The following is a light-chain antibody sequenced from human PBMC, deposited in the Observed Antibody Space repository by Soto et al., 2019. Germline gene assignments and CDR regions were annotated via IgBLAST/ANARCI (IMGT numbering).Light chain of an antibody. CDR1: QSVSTK. J-gene: IGKJ1*01. CDR3: LQYNIWPRT. CDR2: GAS. V-gene: IGKV3-15*01. Sequence: EVVMTQSPGTLSVSPGERATLSCRASQSVSTKLAWYQQKPGQAPRLLIHGASTRAIGIPARFSGSGSGTEFSLTISSLQSEDVAVYYCLQYNIWPRTFGQGTKVEIK.